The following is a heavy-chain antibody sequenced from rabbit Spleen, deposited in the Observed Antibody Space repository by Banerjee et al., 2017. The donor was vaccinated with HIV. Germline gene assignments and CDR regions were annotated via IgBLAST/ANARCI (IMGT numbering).Heavy chain of an antibody. CDR1: GFSFSNGYV. J-gene: IGHJ4*01. Sequence: QEQLEESGGDLVKPEGSLTLTCKASGFSFSNGYVMCWVRQAPGKGLEWIACINSFSGRPVYATWAKGRFTISKTSSTTVTLQMTSLTAADTATYFCARETSSGWGVVSYYFNLWGQGTLVTVS. V-gene: IGHV1S45*01. D-gene: IGHD4-1*01. CDR2: INSFSGRP. CDR3: ARETSSGWGVVSYYFNL.